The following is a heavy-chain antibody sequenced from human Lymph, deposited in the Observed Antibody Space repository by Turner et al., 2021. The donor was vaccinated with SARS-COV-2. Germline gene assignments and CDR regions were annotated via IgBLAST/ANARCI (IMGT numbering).Heavy chain of an antibody. V-gene: IGHV3-30*04. D-gene: IGHD3-10*01. J-gene: IGHJ6*02. CDR1: GFTFSTYA. CDR2: ISYDGSNK. CDR3: ARYASGGYFYYGMDV. Sequence: QVQLVESGGGVVPPGRSLRPSCAASGFTFSTYAIYWVRQAQGKGLEWVAVISYDGSNKYYADSVKGRFTISRDNSKNTLYLQMNSLRAEDTAVYYCARYASGGYFYYGMDVWGQGTTVTVSS.